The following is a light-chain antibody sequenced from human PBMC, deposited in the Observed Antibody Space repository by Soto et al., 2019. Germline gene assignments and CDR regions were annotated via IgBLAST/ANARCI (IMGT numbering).Light chain of an antibody. CDR3: QQYNSYPVT. CDR1: QSISSW. CDR2: KAS. J-gene: IGKJ1*01. Sequence: DIQMTQSPSTLSASVGDRVTITCRASQSISSWLDWYQQKPGKAPKLLIYKASSLESGVPSRFSGSGSGTEFTLTISSLQPDDFATYYCQQYNSYPVTFGQGPNVEIK. V-gene: IGKV1-5*03.